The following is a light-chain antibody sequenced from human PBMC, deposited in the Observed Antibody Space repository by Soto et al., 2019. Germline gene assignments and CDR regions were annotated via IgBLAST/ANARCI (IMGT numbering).Light chain of an antibody. CDR2: RSN. Sequence: QPVLTQPPSASGTPGQRVTISCSGSSSNIGSNYVYWYQQLPGTAPKLLIYRSNQRPSRVPDRFSGSQSGTSASLAISGLRSEDEADYHCAAWDDSLRGPVFGGGTKLTVL. CDR1: SSNIGSNY. V-gene: IGLV1-47*01. CDR3: AAWDDSLRGPV. J-gene: IGLJ2*01.